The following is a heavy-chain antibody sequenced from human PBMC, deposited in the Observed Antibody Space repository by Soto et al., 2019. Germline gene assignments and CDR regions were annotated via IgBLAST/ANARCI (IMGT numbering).Heavy chain of an antibody. CDR1: GGSISSYY. V-gene: IGHV4-59*01. Sequence: SETLSLTCTVSGGSISSYYWSWIRQPPGKGLEWIGYIYYSGSTNCNPSLKSRVTISVDTSKNQFSLKLSSVTAADTAVYYCARVGGYCSGGSCYAGYYFDYWGQGTLVTVSS. CDR2: IYYSGST. CDR3: ARVGGYCSGGSCYAGYYFDY. D-gene: IGHD2-15*01. J-gene: IGHJ4*02.